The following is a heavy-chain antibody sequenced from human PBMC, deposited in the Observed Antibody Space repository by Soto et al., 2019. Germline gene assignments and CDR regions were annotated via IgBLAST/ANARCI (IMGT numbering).Heavy chain of an antibody. D-gene: IGHD3-10*01. V-gene: IGHV4-59*01. Sequence: SETLSLTCTVSGDSFRSYSWSWIRQPPGRGLEWISYIYYSGSTTYNPSLKSRLTMSIDTSKNQFSLRLTSVTAADTAIYYCAGDYGSGSYRFDYWGQGTLVTVSS. CDR3: AGDYGSGSYRFDY. J-gene: IGHJ4*02. CDR1: GDSFRSYS. CDR2: IYYSGST.